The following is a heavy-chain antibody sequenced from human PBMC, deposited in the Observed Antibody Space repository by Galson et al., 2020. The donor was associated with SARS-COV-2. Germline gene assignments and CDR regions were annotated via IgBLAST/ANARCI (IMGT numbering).Heavy chain of an antibody. CDR3: ASAYYDILTGADY. CDR1: GFTDSRNY. D-gene: IGHD3-9*01. Sequence: GGSLRLPCTASGFTDSRNYMRWARPAPGKGRERVSVIYSGDSTYYTHPVKRRFTISRHNSKNTLYLQMNSLGAEDTAVYYCASAYYDILTGADYWGQGSLVTVAS. V-gene: IGHV3-53*04. CDR2: IYSGDST. J-gene: IGHJ4*02.